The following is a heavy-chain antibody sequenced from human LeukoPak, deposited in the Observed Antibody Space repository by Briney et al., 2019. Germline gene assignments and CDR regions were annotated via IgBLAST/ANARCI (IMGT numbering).Heavy chain of an antibody. J-gene: IGHJ4*02. D-gene: IGHD5-18*01. V-gene: IGHV1-2*02. Sequence: GASVKVSCKASGYTFTGYYMHWVRQAPGQGLEWMGWINPNSGGTNYAQKFQGRVTMTRDTSISTAYMELSRLRSDDMAVYYCATSARRIQLCLGYWGQGTLVTVSS. CDR3: ATSARRIQLCLGY. CDR2: INPNSGGT. CDR1: GYTFTGYY.